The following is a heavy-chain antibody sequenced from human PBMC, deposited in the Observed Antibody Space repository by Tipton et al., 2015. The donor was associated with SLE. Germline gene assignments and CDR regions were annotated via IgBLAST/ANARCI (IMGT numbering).Heavy chain of an antibody. J-gene: IGHJ6*02. CDR3: ATGRGADGYYTYGLDV. V-gene: IGHV4-61*09. CDR1: GGSISSGSHF. CDR2: VSSRGSP. Sequence: LRLSCTVSGGSISSGSHFWSWIRQPPGKGLECIGHVSSRGSPTYHPSLKSRVTISVDTSKNQFSLRLTSVTAADTAVYYCATGRGADGYYTYGLDVWGQGATVTVSS. D-gene: IGHD1-26*01.